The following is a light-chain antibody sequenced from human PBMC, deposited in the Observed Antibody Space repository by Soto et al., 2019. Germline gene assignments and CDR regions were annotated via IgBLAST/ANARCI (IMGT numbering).Light chain of an antibody. CDR1: QSVSSSY. CDR3: QHYYTSYTT. V-gene: IGKV3-20*01. J-gene: IGKJ1*01. Sequence: EIVLTQSPCTLSWSPGERATLSCGASQSVSSSYLAWYQQKHGQAPRLLIFGASTRATGIPDRFSGSGYGTDFTLTISRLETEDFAVYYCQHYYTSYTTFGQGTKVDIK. CDR2: GAS.